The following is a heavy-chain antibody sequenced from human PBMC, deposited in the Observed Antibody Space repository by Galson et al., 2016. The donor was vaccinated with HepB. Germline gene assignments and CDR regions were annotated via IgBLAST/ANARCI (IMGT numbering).Heavy chain of an antibody. Sequence: ETLSLTCTVSGASISRYFWTWVRQPAGKGLEYIGHIYSRGSTNYNPSLKSRVTMSLDTPKNQFSLKLTSMTAADSAVYYCARDAGDDAFDVWGQGTSVTVSS. V-gene: IGHV4-4*07. CDR2: IYSRGST. CDR1: GASISRYF. J-gene: IGHJ3*01. D-gene: IGHD2-21*02. CDR3: ARDAGDDAFDV.